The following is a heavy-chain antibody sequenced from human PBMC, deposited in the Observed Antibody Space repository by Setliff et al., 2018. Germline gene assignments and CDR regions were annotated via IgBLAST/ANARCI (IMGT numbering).Heavy chain of an antibody. J-gene: IGHJ4*02. D-gene: IGHD2-15*01. CDR3: ARDLFRNSGGLYC. Sequence: GGSLRLSCAASGFNFSINDMTYAMSWVRQAPGKGLEWVSTVSVSGDNTYYTDSVKGRFTTSRDNSKNTLFLQMNSLRPDDAAMYYCARDLFRNSGGLYCWGQGALVTVSS. V-gene: IGHV3-23*01. CDR1: GFNFSINDMTYA. CDR2: VSVSGDNT.